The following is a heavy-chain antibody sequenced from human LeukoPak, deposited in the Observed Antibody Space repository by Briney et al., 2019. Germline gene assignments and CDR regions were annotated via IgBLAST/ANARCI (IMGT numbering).Heavy chain of an antibody. Sequence: PSETLSLTCAVYGGSFSGYYWSWIRQPPGKGLEWIGEINHSGSTNYNPSLKSRVTISVDTPKNQFSLKLSSVTAADTAVYYCARGRYCSSTSCYGGFDPWGQGTLVTVSS. CDR1: GGSFSGYY. J-gene: IGHJ5*02. CDR3: ARGRYCSSTSCYGGFDP. CDR2: INHSGST. V-gene: IGHV4-34*01. D-gene: IGHD2-2*01.